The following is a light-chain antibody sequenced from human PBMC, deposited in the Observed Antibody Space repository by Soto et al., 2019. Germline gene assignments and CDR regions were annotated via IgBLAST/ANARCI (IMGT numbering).Light chain of an antibody. J-gene: IGKJ1*01. CDR3: QQYSSYWT. CDR2: DVS. V-gene: IGKV1-5*01. Sequence: DIQMTQSPSILSASVGDRVTITCRASQSIRNWLAWYQQKPKKAPKLLIYDVSSLESGVPSRFSGSGSGTEFTLTISSLQPDDFATYYCQQYSSYWTFGQGTKVEIK. CDR1: QSIRNW.